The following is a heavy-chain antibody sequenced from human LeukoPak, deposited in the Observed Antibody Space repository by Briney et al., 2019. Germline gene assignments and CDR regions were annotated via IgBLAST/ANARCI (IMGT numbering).Heavy chain of an antibody. V-gene: IGHV4-34*01. CDR2: INHSGST. D-gene: IGHD2-8*01. J-gene: IGHJ6*03. Sequence: SETLSLTCAVYSGSFSGYYWSWIRQPPGKGLEWIGEINHSGSTNYNPSLKSRVTISVDTSKNQFSLKLSSVTAADTAVYYCARGREVLIYYYYYMDVWGKGTTVTVSS. CDR1: SGSFSGYY. CDR3: ARGREVLIYYYYYMDV.